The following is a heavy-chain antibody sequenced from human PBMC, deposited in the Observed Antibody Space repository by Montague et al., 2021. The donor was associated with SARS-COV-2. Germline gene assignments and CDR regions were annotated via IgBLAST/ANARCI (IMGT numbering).Heavy chain of an antibody. CDR3: ARGSGWMGNAFDI. CDR1: GGSISSYY. CDR2: IYYSGST. Sequence: SETLSLTCTVSGGSISSYYWSWIRQPPGKGLEWIGYIYYSGSTNYNPSLKSRVTISVDTAKNQFSLKLSSVTAADTAVYYCARGSGWMGNAFDIWGQGTMVTVSS. V-gene: IGHV4-59*01. J-gene: IGHJ3*02. D-gene: IGHD6-19*01.